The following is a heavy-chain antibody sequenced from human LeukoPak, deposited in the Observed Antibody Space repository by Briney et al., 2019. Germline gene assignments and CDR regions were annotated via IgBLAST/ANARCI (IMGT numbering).Heavy chain of an antibody. V-gene: IGHV3-30*02. CDR3: AKNGPDYIWGNYLDY. CDR1: GFTFSTYG. CDR2: IRYDGNNK. Sequence: PTGGSLRLSCAASGFTFSTYGMHWVRQAPGKGLEWVAFIRYDGNNKYYADSVKGRFTISRDNSKNMLYLEMKSLRPDDTAVYYCAKNGPDYIWGNYLDYWGQGTLVTVSS. J-gene: IGHJ4*02. D-gene: IGHD3-16*01.